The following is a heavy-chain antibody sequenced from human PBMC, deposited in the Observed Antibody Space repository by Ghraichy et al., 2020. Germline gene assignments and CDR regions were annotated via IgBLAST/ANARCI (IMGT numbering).Heavy chain of an antibody. CDR1: GFDLSSYG. D-gene: IGHD5-18*01. J-gene: IGHJ3*02. Sequence: GGSLRLSCAASGFDLSSYGMHWVRQAPGKELEWVALICIIGGNQYYIDSVKGRFTISRDTSKNTLFLQMDSLRVEDTAMYFCARDRVQIWSYVVVFDMWGQGAMVTVSP. V-gene: IGHV3-33*01. CDR2: ICIIGGNQ. CDR3: ARDRVQIWSYVVVFDM.